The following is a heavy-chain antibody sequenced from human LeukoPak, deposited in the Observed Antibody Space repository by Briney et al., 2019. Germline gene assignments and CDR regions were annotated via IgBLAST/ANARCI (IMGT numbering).Heavy chain of an antibody. J-gene: IGHJ4*02. V-gene: IGHV4-59*02. D-gene: IGHD3-16*01. CDR1: GASVSSLH. Sequence: PSETLSLTCSVSGASVSSLHWNWIRQSPGKGLEWIGNIYSSGTTKYNPSLKSRVTLSLDTSKNQFSLRLTSVTAADTAVYFCTKGYYEPFDSWGQGILVTVSS. CDR2: IYSSGTT. CDR3: TKGYYEPFDS.